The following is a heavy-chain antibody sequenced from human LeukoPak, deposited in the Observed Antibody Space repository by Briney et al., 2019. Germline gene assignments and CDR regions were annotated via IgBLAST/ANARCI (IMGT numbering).Heavy chain of an antibody. Sequence: GVSLRLSCAAAGFTVSAYAMAWVRQAPGKGLEWVSTIYDDNTYYADSVKGRFAISTDNSKNTLYLQMNSLRVEDTAVYFCAARKVRGVWFYLDYWGQGTLVTVSS. V-gene: IGHV3-23*01. CDR1: GFTVSAYA. J-gene: IGHJ4*02. D-gene: IGHD3-10*01. CDR2: IYDDNT. CDR3: AARKVRGVWFYLDY.